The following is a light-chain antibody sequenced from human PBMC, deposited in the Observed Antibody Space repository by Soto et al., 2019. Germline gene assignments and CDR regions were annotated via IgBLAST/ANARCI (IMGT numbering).Light chain of an antibody. V-gene: IGKV3-15*01. CDR2: GAS. J-gene: IGKJ1*01. Sequence: EIVITQSPATLSVSPGERATLSCRASQSVRSNLAWYQQKPGQAPRLLIYGASTRATGIPARFSGSGSGTEFTLTISSLQSEDFAVYYCQQYYNWPPITFGQGTKVDI. CDR1: QSVRSN. CDR3: QQYYNWPPIT.